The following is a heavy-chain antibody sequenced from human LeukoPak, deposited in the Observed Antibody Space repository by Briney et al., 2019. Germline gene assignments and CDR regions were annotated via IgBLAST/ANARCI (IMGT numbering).Heavy chain of an antibody. CDR3: ARDLYDSSGYHDIDY. D-gene: IGHD3-22*01. CDR2: ITSRSSYM. V-gene: IGHV3-21*01. J-gene: IGHJ4*02. CDR1: GFTFSSYG. Sequence: PGGSLRLSCAASGFTFSSYGMNWVRLAPGKGLEWVSSITSRSSYMYYADSVKGRFTVSRDNAKNSLYLQMNSLRAEDTAVYYCARDLYDSSGYHDIDYWGRGTLVTVSS.